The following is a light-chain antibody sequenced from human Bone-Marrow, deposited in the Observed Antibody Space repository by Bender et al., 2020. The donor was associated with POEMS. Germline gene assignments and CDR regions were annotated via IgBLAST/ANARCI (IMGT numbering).Light chain of an antibody. J-gene: IGLJ2*01. V-gene: IGLV2-14*03. CDR2: DVN. CDR3: ASFSSSSTLEI. CDR1: SSNVGDYNY. Sequence: QSVPTQPASVSGSPGQSITISCTGSSSNVGDYNYVSWYQQHPGKAPKLILFDVNTRPSGVSNRFSGSKSGITASLTISGLQAEDEADYYCASFSSSSTLEIFGGGTKLTVL.